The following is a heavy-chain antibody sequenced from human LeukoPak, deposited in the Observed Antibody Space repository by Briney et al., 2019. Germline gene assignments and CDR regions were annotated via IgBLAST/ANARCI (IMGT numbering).Heavy chain of an antibody. CDR1: GCSISSYY. J-gene: IGHJ4*02. Sequence: SETLSLTCTVSGCSISSYYWSWIRQPPGKGLEWIGYIYYSGSTNYNPSLKSRVTISVDTSKNQFSLTLSSVTAADTAVYYCARGIRNDYWGQGTLVTVSS. CDR3: ARGIRNDY. CDR2: IYYSGST. V-gene: IGHV4-59*08.